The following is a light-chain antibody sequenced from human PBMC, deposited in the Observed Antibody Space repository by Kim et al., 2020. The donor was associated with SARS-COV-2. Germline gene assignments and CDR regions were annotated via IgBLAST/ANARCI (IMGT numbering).Light chain of an antibody. Sequence: DIQMTQSPSSLSASVGDRVTITCQASQDITKYLNWYQQKPGKAPKLLIYGASNLETGVPSRFSGNGSGTDFTFSISSLQPEDIATYYCQQYDPLPFTFGPGTKVDIK. CDR3: QQYDPLPFT. CDR1: QDITKY. J-gene: IGKJ3*01. V-gene: IGKV1-33*01. CDR2: GAS.